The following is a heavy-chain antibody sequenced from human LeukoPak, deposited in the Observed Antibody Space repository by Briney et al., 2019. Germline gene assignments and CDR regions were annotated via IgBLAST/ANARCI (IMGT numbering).Heavy chain of an antibody. CDR2: ISAYNGNT. V-gene: IGHV1-18*01. Sequence: ASVKVSCKASGYTFTSYGISWVRQAPGQGLEWMGWISAYNGNTNYAQKFQGRVTMTRDMSTSTVYMELSSLRSEDTAVYYCARDNSVGDIAWWFDPWGQGTLVTVFS. CDR1: GYTFTSYG. D-gene: IGHD3-16*02. CDR3: ARDNSVGDIAWWFDP. J-gene: IGHJ5*02.